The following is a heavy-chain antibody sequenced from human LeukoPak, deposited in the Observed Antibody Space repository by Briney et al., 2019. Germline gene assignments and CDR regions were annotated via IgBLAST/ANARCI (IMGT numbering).Heavy chain of an antibody. D-gene: IGHD5-24*01. V-gene: IGHV3-74*01. CDR2: INSDGSST. J-gene: IGHJ4*02. CDR3: VRSKSINY. CDR1: GFTFSSYS. Sequence: PGGSLRLSCAASGFTFSSYSMNWVRQAPGKGLAWVSRINSDGSSTSYAESVKGRFTISRDNAKNTLYLQMNSLRAEDTAVYYCVRSKSINYWGQGTLVTVSS.